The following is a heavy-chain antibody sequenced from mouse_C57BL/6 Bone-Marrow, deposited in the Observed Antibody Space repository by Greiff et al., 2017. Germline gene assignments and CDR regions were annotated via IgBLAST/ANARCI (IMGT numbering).Heavy chain of an antibody. CDR2: INPSSGYT. D-gene: IGHD1-1*01. CDR1: GYTFTSYW. V-gene: IGHV1-7*01. Sequence: VKLQEPGAELVKPGASVKLSCKASGYTFTSYWMHWVKQRPGQGLEWIGYINPSSGYTKYNQKFKDKATLTADKSSSTAYMQLSSLTYEDSAVSYCARGELLRSYFDYWGQGTTLTVSS. CDR3: ARGELLRSYFDY. J-gene: IGHJ2*01.